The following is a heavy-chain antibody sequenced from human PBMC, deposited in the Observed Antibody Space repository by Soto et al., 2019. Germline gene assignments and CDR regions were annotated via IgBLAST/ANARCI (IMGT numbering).Heavy chain of an antibody. D-gene: IGHD3-22*01. J-gene: IGHJ6*02. CDR2: MNPNSGNT. CDR3: TRTMKGYYYGMDV. Sequence: ASVKVSCKASGYTFTNYDINWVRQATGQGLEWMGWMNPNSGNTGYAQKFQGRVTMTRDTSITTAYMELSSLTSEDTAVYYCTRTMKGYYYGMDVWGQGTTVTVSS. V-gene: IGHV1-8*01. CDR1: GYTFTNYD.